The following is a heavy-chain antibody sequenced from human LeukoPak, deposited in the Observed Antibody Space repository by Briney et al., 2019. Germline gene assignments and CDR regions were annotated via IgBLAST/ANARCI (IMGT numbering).Heavy chain of an antibody. CDR3: TTDFWSGYAYYYYMDV. CDR1: GFTYSNAW. D-gene: IGHD3-3*01. V-gene: IGHV3-15*01. J-gene: IGHJ6*03. CDR2: IKSKTDGGTT. Sequence: GGSLRLSCAASGFTYSNAWMSWVRQAPGKGLEWVGRIKSKTDGGTTDYAAPVKGRFTISRDDSKNTLYLQMNSLKTEDTAVYYCTTDFWSGYAYYYYMDVWGKGTTVTVSS.